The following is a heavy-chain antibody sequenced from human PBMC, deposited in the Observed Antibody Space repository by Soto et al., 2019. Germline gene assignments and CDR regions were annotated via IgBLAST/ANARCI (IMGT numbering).Heavy chain of an antibody. D-gene: IGHD2-15*01. CDR2: IKQDGSEK. CDR3: ARWVAATTNDY. Sequence: PGGSLRLSCAASGFTFSSYWMTWVRQAPGKGLEWVANIKQDGSEKYYVDSVEGRFTISRDNAKNSLYLQWSSLKASDTAMYYCARWVAATTNDYWGQGTLVTVSS. J-gene: IGHJ4*02. CDR1: GFTFSSYW. V-gene: IGHV3-7*03.